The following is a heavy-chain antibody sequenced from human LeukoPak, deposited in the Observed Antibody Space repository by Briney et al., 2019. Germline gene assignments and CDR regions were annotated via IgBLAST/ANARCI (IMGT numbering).Heavy chain of an antibody. J-gene: IGHJ4*02. D-gene: IGHD3-9*01. CDR2: INPNSGGT. CDR1: GYTFTGYY. V-gene: IGHV1-2*02. CDR3: ARDPSYDILTGPLDY. Sequence: ASVKVSCKVSGYTFTGYYMHWVRQAPGQGLEWMGWINPNSGGTNYAQKFQGRVTMTRDTSISTAYMELSRLRSDDTAVYYCARDPSYDILTGPLDYWGQGTLVTVSS.